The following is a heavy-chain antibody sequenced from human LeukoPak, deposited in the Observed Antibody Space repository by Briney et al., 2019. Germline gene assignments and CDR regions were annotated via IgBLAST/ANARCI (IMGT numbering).Heavy chain of an antibody. V-gene: IGHV1-18*01. CDR2: ISAYNGNT. CDR3: ARAPNDYYDSRYYFDY. CDR1: GYTSTSYG. Sequence: ASVKVSCKASGYTSTSYGISWVRQAPGQGLEWMGWISAYNGNTNYAQKLQGRVTMTTDTSTSTAYMELRSLRSDDTAVYYCARAPNDYYDSRYYFDYWGQGTLVTVSS. J-gene: IGHJ4*02. D-gene: IGHD3-22*01.